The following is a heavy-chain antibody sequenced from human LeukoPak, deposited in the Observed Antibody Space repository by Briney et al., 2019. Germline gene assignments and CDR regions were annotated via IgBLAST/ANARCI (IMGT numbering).Heavy chain of an antibody. CDR3: ATSGALWFGES. CDR2: VDPEDGET. V-gene: IGHV1-69-2*01. CDR1: GYTFTDYY. D-gene: IGHD3-10*01. J-gene: IGHJ4*02. Sequence: ASVKVSCKVSGYTFTDYYVHWVQQAPGKGFEWMGLVDPEDGETIYAEKFQGRVTITADTSTDTAYMELSSLRSEDTAVYYCATSGALWFGESWGQGTLVTVSS.